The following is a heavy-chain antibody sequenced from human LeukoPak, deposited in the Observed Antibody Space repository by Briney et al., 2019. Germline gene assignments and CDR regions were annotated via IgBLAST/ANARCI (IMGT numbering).Heavy chain of an antibody. CDR3: ARDQDYYYYYMDV. Sequence: GGSLRLSCAASGFTFSSYGMHWVRQAPGKGLEWVAFIRYDGSNKYYADSVKGRFTISRDNSKNTLYLQMNSLRAEDTALYYCARDQDYYYYYMDVWGKGTTVTVSS. J-gene: IGHJ6*03. V-gene: IGHV3-30*02. CDR1: GFTFSSYG. CDR2: IRYDGSNK.